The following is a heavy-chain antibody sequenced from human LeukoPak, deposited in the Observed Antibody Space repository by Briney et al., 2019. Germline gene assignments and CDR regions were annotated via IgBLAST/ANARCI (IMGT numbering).Heavy chain of an antibody. D-gene: IGHD3-16*02. CDR1: GYTFTSYA. V-gene: IGHV1-3*01. J-gene: IGHJ4*02. CDR2: INAGSGNT. CDR3: ARSLITFGGVIAPFDY. Sequence: ASVKVSCKASGYTFTSYAMHWVRQAPGQRLEWMGWINAGSGNTKYSQKFQGRVTITRDTSASTAYMELSSLRSEDTAVYYCARSLITFGGVIAPFDYWGQGTLVTVSS.